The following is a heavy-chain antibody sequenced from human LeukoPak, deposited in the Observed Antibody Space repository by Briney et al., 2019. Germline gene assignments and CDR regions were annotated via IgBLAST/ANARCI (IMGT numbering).Heavy chain of an antibody. Sequence: GGSLRLSCSASGFTFSSYSSNWVRQAPGKGLECVSSISSSSSYIYYADSVKGRFTISRDNAKNSLYLQMNSLRAEDTAVYYCARDPPYYDSSGEGPWGQGTLVTVSS. V-gene: IGHV3-21*01. D-gene: IGHD3-22*01. CDR3: ARDPPYYDSSGEGP. CDR1: GFTFSSYS. J-gene: IGHJ5*02. CDR2: ISSSSSYI.